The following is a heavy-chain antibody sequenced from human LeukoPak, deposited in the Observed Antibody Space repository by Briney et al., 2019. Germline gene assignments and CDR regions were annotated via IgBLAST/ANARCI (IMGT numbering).Heavy chain of an antibody. CDR2: ISGSGGRT. Sequence: GGSLRLSCAASGFTFSSYAMSWVRQAPGKGLEWVSAISGSGGRTYYADSVKGRFTISRDNSKNTLSLQMNSLRAEDTAVYYCARDYCGGGCQGLDYWGQGALVTVSS. J-gene: IGHJ4*02. CDR3: ARDYCGGGCQGLDY. V-gene: IGHV3-23*01. CDR1: GFTFSSYA. D-gene: IGHD2-21*02.